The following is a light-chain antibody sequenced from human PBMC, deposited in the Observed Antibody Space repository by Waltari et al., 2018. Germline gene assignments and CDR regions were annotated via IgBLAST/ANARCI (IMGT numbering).Light chain of an antibody. V-gene: IGKV3-20*01. CDR1: QSVSRA. Sequence: EIVLPQSPGTLSLSPGQRVTLTCRASQSVSRALAWHQQKAGKDPRLLLYAASTRAPGIPDRFSGSGSGTDFSLTISRLEPEDFAVYYCQHYVRLPATFGQGTKVEIK. J-gene: IGKJ1*01. CDR3: QHYVRLPAT. CDR2: AAS.